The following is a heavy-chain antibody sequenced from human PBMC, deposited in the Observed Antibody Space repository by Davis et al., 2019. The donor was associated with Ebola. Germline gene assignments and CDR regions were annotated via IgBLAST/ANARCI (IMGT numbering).Heavy chain of an antibody. Sequence: PGGSLRLSCAASGFTSSGSAMHWVRQASGQGLEWVGRIRSKANSYATAYAASVKGRFTISRDDSKNTAYLQMNSLKTEDTAVYYCTRGYYGSGSYVDYWGQGTLVTVSS. V-gene: IGHV3-73*01. D-gene: IGHD3-10*01. CDR2: IRSKANSYAT. CDR1: GFTSSGSA. CDR3: TRGYYGSGSYVDY. J-gene: IGHJ4*02.